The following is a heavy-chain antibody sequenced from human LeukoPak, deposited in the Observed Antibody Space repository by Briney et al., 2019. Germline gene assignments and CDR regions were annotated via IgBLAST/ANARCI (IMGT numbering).Heavy chain of an antibody. J-gene: IGHJ4*02. V-gene: IGHV3-33*01. Sequence: GGSLRLSCAASGFMFSTYGMHWVRQAPGKGLEWVAVVWYDGSNIHYVDSVKGRFTISRDNSKSTLYLQMNSLTAEDTAVYYCARGGYSGTYYFDYWGQGILVTVSS. CDR3: ARGGYSGTYYFDY. D-gene: IGHD1-26*01. CDR2: VWYDGSNI. CDR1: GFMFSTYG.